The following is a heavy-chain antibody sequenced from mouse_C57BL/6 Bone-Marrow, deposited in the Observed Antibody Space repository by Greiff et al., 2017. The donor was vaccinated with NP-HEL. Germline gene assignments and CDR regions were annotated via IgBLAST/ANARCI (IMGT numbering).Heavy chain of an antibody. J-gene: IGHJ3*01. Sequence: QVQLQQSGAELARPGASVKLSCKASGYTFTSYGISWVKQRTGQGLEWIGEIYPRSGNTYYNEKFKGKATLTADKSSSTAYMELRSLTSEDSAVYFCAREPPWFAYGGQGTLVTVSA. V-gene: IGHV1-81*01. CDR3: AREPPWFAY. CDR2: IYPRSGNT. CDR1: GYTFTSYG.